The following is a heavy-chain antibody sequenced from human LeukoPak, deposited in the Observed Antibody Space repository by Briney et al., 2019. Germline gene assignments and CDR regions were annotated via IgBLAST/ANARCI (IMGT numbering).Heavy chain of an antibody. CDR1: GGSISSYY. V-gene: IGHV4-59*01. J-gene: IGHJ4*02. Sequence: SETLSLTCSVSGGSISSYYWSWIRQPPGKGLEWIGYIYYSGSTNYNPSLKSRVTISVDTSKNQFSLKLSSVTAADTAVYYCARARPGYGGNYYFDYWGQGTLVPVSS. CDR2: IYYSGST. CDR3: ARARPGYGGNYYFDY. D-gene: IGHD4-23*01.